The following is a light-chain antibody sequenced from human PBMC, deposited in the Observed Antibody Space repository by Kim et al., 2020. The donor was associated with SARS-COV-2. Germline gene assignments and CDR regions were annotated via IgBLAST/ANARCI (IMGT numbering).Light chain of an antibody. CDR2: LGS. V-gene: IGKV2-28*01. CDR3: IQGLRTPFI. Sequence: DIVMTQSPFSLPVTPGEPASISCRSSQSLLHSNGYNYLDWYLQKPGQSPQLLIYLGSSRASGVPDRFSGSGSGTDFTLKISRVEAEDVGVYYCIQGLRTPFIFGGGTKVDIK. J-gene: IGKJ4*01. CDR1: QSLLHSNGYNY.